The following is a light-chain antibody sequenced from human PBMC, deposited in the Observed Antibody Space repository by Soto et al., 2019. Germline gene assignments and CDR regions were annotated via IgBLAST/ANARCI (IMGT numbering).Light chain of an antibody. V-gene: IGKV3-20*01. CDR3: QQYGSSPGT. CDR2: GAS. J-gene: IGKJ1*01. Sequence: EIVLTQSPGTLSLSPGERATLSCRASQSVSSNYLGWFQQKPGQAPRLLLFGASYRDTGIPDRFSGSGSGTDFTRNISRLEPEDFAMYYCQQYGSSPGTFGQGTKV. CDR1: QSVSSNY.